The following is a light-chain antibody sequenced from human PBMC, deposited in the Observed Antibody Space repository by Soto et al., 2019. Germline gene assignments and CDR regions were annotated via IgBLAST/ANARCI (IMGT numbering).Light chain of an antibody. CDR2: TTS. CDR1: QDISSW. J-gene: IGKJ5*01. CDR3: QQSNRFPIT. Sequence: DIQMTQSPSFVSASVGDRVTVTCRASQDISSWLAWYQQKPGKAPKLLIYTTSNLGSGVPSRFSGSRAGTDFTLTISGLQPEDFATYYCQQSNRFPITFGQGTRLGIK. V-gene: IGKV1-12*01.